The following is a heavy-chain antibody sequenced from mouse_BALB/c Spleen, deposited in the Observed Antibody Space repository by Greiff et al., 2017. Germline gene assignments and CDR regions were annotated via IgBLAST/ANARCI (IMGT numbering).Heavy chain of an antibody. CDR1: GYSITSDYA. CDR2: ISYSGST. CDR3: ARHYYGSSYWFAY. Sequence: DVQLQESGPGLVKPSQSLSLTCTVTGYSITSDYAWNWIRQFPGNKLEWMGYISYSGSTSYNPSLKSRISITRDTSKNQFFLQLNSVTTEDTATYYCARHYYGSSYWFAYWGQGTLVTVSA. V-gene: IGHV3-2*02. J-gene: IGHJ3*01. D-gene: IGHD1-1*01.